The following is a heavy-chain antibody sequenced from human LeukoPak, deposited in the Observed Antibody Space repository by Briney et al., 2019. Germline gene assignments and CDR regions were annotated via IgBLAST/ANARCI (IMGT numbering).Heavy chain of an antibody. CDR1: GFTFSNAW. CDR2: IKSKTDGGTT. V-gene: IGHV3-15*01. J-gene: IGHJ4*02. Sequence: PGGSLRLSCAASGFTFSNAWMSWVRQAPGKGLEWVGRIKSKTDGGTTDYAAPVKGRFTISRDDSKNTLYLQMNSLKTEDTAVYYCTTVVPAAMFEPQDDYWGQGTLVTVSS. D-gene: IGHD2-2*01. CDR3: TTVVPAAMFEPQDDY.